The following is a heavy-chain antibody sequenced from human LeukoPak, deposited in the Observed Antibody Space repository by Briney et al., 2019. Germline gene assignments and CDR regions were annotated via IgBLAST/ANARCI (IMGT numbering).Heavy chain of an antibody. CDR3: TRVPRESYSH. V-gene: IGHV1-8*01. D-gene: IGHD1-26*01. CDR2: INPNSGNT. CDR1: GYTFTSHD. J-gene: IGHJ4*02. Sequence: GASVKVSCXASGYTFTSHDINWVRQATGQGLEWVGYINPNSGNTGYAQKFQGRVTLTRDTSINTAYMELTSLRSEDTAVYYCTRVPRESYSHWGQGTLVTVSS.